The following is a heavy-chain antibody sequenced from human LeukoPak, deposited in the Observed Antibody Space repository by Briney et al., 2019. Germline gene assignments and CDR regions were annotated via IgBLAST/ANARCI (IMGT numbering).Heavy chain of an antibody. Sequence: PGGSLRLSCAASGFTFSSYSTNWVRQAPGKGLEWVSSISSSSSYIYYADSVKGRFTISRDNAKNSLYLQMNSLRAEDTAVYYCAREVGANPYFDYWGQGTLVTVSS. D-gene: IGHD1-26*01. V-gene: IGHV3-21*01. CDR2: ISSSSSYI. J-gene: IGHJ4*02. CDR1: GFTFSSYS. CDR3: AREVGANPYFDY.